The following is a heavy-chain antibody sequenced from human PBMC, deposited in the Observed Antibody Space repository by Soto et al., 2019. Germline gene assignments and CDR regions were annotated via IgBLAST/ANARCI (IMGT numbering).Heavy chain of an antibody. CDR1: GGTFSSYT. CDR2: IIPILGIA. CDR3: ARGDGVEYYFDY. D-gene: IGHD3-3*01. Sequence: QVQLVQSGAEVKKPGSSVKVSCKASGGTFSSYTISWVRQAPGQGLEWMGGIIPILGIANYEQKYQGRVTITADKSASTDHMELSSLGTADTAVYYGARGDGVEYYFDYWGQGTLVTVSS. V-gene: IGHV1-69*02. J-gene: IGHJ4*02.